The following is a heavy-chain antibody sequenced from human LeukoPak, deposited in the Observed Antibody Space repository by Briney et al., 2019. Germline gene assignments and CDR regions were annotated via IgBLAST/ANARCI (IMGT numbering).Heavy chain of an antibody. CDR3: TIISYDAFDI. CDR2: INSNGSST. D-gene: IGHD3-3*02. Sequence: GGSLRLSCAASGFTFSSYWMHWVRQAPGKGLVWVSRINSNGSSTSYADSVKGRFTISRDNAKNTLYLQMNSLRAEDTAVYYCTIISYDAFDIWGQGTMVTVSS. V-gene: IGHV3-74*01. J-gene: IGHJ3*02. CDR1: GFTFSSYW.